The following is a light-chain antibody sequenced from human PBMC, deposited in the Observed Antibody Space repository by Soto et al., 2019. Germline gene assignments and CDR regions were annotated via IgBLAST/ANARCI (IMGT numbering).Light chain of an antibody. CDR1: SGHSTYI. J-gene: IGLJ3*02. V-gene: IGLV4-60*03. Sequence: QAVVTQSSSASASLGSSVKLTCTLSSGHSTYIIAWHQQQPGKAPRYLMKLKHNGSYNKGSGVPDRFSGSSSGADRYLTISNLQSEDEADYYCETWDSNTHRVFGGGTQLTVL. CDR2: LKHNGSY. CDR3: ETWDSNTHRV.